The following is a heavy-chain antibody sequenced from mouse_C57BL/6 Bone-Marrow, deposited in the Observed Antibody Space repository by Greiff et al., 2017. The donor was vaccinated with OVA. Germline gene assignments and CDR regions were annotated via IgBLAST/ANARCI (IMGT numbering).Heavy chain of an antibody. CDR3: ARSDYYGSSYCWYFDV. Sequence: QVQLQQPGAELVKPGASVKLSCKASGYTFTSYWMQWVKQRPGQGLEWIGEIDPSDSYTNYNQKFKGKATLTVDTSSNTAYMQLSSLTSEYSAVYYCARSDYYGSSYCWYFDVWGTGTTVTVSS. D-gene: IGHD1-1*01. V-gene: IGHV1-50*01. J-gene: IGHJ1*03. CDR2: IDPSDSYT. CDR1: GYTFTSYW.